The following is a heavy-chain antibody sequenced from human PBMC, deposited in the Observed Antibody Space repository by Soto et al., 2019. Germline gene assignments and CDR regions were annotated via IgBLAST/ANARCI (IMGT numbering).Heavy chain of an antibody. J-gene: IGHJ4*02. CDR3: ARTPRGIPLWFFDY. D-gene: IGHD5-18*01. CDR2: IYYSGST. V-gene: IGHV4-59*01. CDR1: GGSISSYY. Sequence: SETLSLTCTVSGGSISSYYWSWIRQPPGKGLDWIGYIYYSGSTNYNPSLKSRVTISVDTSKNQFSLKLSSVTAADTAVYSCARTPRGIPLWFFDYWGQGPLVTVSS.